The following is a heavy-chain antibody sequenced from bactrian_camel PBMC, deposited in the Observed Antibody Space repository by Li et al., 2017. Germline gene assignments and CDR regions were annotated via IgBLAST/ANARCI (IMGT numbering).Heavy chain of an antibody. V-gene: IGHV3S53*01. D-gene: IGHD6*01. CDR2: IDSDDNR. J-gene: IGHJ4*01. Sequence: VQLVESGGGSVQAGGSLRLSCTISGKTHLGCMGWFRQASGKEREGVATIDSDDNRRYVGSVKGRFTISRDSAKNTVYLQMNNLQPEDTATYYCAEGRGSRGEHCYSLNYWGQGTQVTVS. CDR3: AEGRGSRGEHCYSLNY. CDR1: GKTHLGC.